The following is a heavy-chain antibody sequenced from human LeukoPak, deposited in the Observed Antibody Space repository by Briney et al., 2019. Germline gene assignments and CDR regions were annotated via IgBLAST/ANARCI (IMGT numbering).Heavy chain of an antibody. CDR1: GGSISSYY. CDR2: IYYSGST. CDR3: ARSKDILTGYCFDY. J-gene: IGHJ4*02. V-gene: IGHV4-59*01. Sequence: SETLSLTCTVAGGSISSYYWSWIRQPPGKGLEWIGYIYYSGSTNYNPSLKSRVTISVDTSKKQFSLKLSSVTAADTAVYYCARSKDILTGYCFDYWGQGTLVTVSS. D-gene: IGHD3-9*01.